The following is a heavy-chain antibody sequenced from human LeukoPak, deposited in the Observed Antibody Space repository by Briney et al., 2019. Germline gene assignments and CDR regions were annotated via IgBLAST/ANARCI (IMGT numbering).Heavy chain of an antibody. D-gene: IGHD1/OR15-1a*01. CDR2: INPSGGST. J-gene: IGHJ5*02. CDR1: GGTFSSYA. Sequence: ASVKVSCKASGGTFSSYAISWVRQAPGQGLEWMGIINPSGGSTSYAQKFQGRVTMTRDTSTSTVYMELSSLRSEDTAVYYCARRRREQNWFDPWGQGTLVTVSS. CDR3: ARRRREQNWFDP. V-gene: IGHV1-46*01.